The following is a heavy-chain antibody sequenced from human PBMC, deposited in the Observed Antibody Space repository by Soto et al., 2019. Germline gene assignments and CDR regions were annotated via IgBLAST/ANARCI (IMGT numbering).Heavy chain of an antibody. CDR2: IIPIFGTA. V-gene: IGHV1-69*13. CDR1: GVTFSSYA. CDR3: ARDMKYYDFWSGYQTPHYYGMDV. Sequence: SVKVSCKASGVTFSSYAISWVQQAPGQGLEWMGGIIPIFGTANYAQKFQGRVTITADESTSTAYMELSSLRSEDTAVYYCARDMKYYDFWSGYQTPHYYGMDVWGQGTTVTVSS. D-gene: IGHD3-3*01. J-gene: IGHJ6*02.